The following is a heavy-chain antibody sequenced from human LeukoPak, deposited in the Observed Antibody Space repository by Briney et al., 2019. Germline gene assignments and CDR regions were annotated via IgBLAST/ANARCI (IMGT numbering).Heavy chain of an antibody. Sequence: GGSLRLSCAASGFTFSSYWMHWVRQAPGKGLVWVSRINSDGISTKYADSVRGRFTISRDNAKNTLFLQMNSLRAEDTAVYYCASAPPGIAAYFDYWGQGTLVTVSS. J-gene: IGHJ4*02. CDR3: ASAPPGIAAYFDY. D-gene: IGHD6-13*01. CDR2: INSDGIST. V-gene: IGHV3-74*03. CDR1: GFTFSSYW.